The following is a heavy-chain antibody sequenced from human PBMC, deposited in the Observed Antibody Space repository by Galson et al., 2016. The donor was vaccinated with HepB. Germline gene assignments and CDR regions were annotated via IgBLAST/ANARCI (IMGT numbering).Heavy chain of an antibody. J-gene: IGHJ4*02. CDR1: GFTFSNYG. CDR3: AKELADRSGRGRRKGTANDY. D-gene: IGHD3-22*01. V-gene: IGHV3-30*18. Sequence: SLRLSCAASGFTFSNYGMHWVRQAPGKGLEWVAVISYEGSNKYYADSVKGRFTISRDNSKNTLYLQMNVLRPEDTAVYYCAKELADRSGRGRRKGTANDYWAREPWSPSPQ. CDR2: ISYEGSNK.